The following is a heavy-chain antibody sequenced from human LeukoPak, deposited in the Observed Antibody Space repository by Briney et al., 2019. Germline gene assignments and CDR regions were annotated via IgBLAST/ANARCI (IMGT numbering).Heavy chain of an antibody. CDR1: GFTFSSYS. J-gene: IGHJ4*02. D-gene: IGHD6-19*01. V-gene: IGHV3-21*01. CDR2: ISSSSSYI. CDR3: ASEIAVAGNAVDY. Sequence: PGGSLRLSCAASGFTFSSYSMNWVRQAPGKGLEWVSSISSSSSYIYYADSVKGRFTISRDNAKNSLYLQMNSLRAEDTAVYYCASEIAVAGNAVDYWGQGTLVTVSS.